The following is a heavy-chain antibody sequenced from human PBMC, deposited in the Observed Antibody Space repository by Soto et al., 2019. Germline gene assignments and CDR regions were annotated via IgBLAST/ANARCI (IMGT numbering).Heavy chain of an antibody. CDR1: GGSISSGGYS. CDR2: IYHSGST. V-gene: IGHV4-30-2*01. CDR3: ARVDDSSGYPNDAFDI. Sequence: QLQLQESGSGLVKPSQTLSLTCAVSGGSISSGGYSWSWIRQPPGKGLEWIGYIYHSGSTYYNPSLQSRVTISVDRSKNQFSLKLSSVTAADTAVYYCARVDDSSGYPNDAFDIWGQGTMVTVSS. J-gene: IGHJ3*02. D-gene: IGHD3-22*01.